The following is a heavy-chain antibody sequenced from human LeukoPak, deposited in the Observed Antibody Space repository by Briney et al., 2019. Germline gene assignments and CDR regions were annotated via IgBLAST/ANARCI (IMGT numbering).Heavy chain of an antibody. CDR2: INHSGRA. Sequence: SETLSLTCDVHGGSFRGYSWNWIRQPPGKGLEWIGEINHSGRAKYNPSLKSRVTISLETSNNAFSLKVSSVTAADTAVYYCARHVWWGSGSYYNVEKGFDYWGQGTLVTVSS. V-gene: IGHV4-34*01. D-gene: IGHD3-10*01. J-gene: IGHJ4*02. CDR1: GGSFRGYS. CDR3: ARHVWWGSGSYYNVEKGFDY.